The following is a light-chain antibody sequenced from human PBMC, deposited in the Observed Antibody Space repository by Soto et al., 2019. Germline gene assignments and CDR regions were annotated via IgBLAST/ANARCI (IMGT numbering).Light chain of an antibody. Sequence: DIQLTQSPSFQSASVGDRVTITSRDSQGISSDLAWYQQKPGKAPKLLIYAASTLQGGVSSRFSGSGSGTEFTLTISSLQPEDFATYYCQQLNSYPLTFGGGTKVEIK. CDR2: AAS. V-gene: IGKV1-9*01. CDR3: QQLNSYPLT. CDR1: QGISSD. J-gene: IGKJ4*01.